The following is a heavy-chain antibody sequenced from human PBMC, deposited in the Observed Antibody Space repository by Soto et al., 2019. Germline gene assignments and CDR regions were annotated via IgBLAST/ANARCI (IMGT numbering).Heavy chain of an antibody. J-gene: IGHJ3*01. CDR3: ALGGLDF. CDR1: GYTFTSYY. CDR2: INPNGGDT. D-gene: IGHD2-15*01. V-gene: IGHV1-46*01. Sequence: QVQLVQSGAEVKKTGASVKVSCKASGYTFTSYYMHWVRQAPGRGLEWMGIINPNGGDTSNVQKFQGRVTVTRDTSTSTVYMELSSLRSEDTAVYYCALGGLDFWGQGTMVTVSS.